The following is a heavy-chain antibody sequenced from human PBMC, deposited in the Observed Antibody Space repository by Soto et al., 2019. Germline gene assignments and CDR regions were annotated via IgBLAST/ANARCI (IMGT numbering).Heavy chain of an antibody. CDR2: IYYSGST. Sequence: SETLSLTCTVSGGSVSSGSYYGSWIRQPPGKGLELIVYIYYSGSTNYNPSLKSRVTISVDTSKNQFSLKLSSVTAADTAVYYCARLPRTLEVDTDLDLRYYFDYWGQGTRVTVSS. J-gene: IGHJ4*02. CDR1: GGSVSSGSYY. CDR3: ARLPRTLEVDTDLDLRYYFDY. D-gene: IGHD5-18*01. V-gene: IGHV4-61*01.